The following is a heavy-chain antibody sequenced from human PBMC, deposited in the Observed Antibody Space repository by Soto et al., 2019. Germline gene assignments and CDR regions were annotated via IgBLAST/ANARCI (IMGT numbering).Heavy chain of an antibody. CDR2: IYPGDSDT. V-gene: IGHV5-51*01. D-gene: IGHD3-10*01. CDR3: ARPITMVRGAEEAFDI. Sequence: GESLKISCKGSGYSFTSYWIGWVRQMPGKGLEWMGIIYPGDSDTRYSPSFQGQVTISADKSISTAYLQWSSLKASDTAMYYCARPITMVRGAEEAFDIWGQGTMVTVSS. J-gene: IGHJ3*02. CDR1: GYSFTSYW.